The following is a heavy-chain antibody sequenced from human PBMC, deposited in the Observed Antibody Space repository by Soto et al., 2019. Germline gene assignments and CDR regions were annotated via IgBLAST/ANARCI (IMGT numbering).Heavy chain of an antibody. V-gene: IGHV1-69*12. CDR3: ASMLDHYYFDY. J-gene: IGHJ4*02. Sequence: QVQLVQSGAEVKKPGSSVKVSCKASGGTVRSYAISWVRQAPGQGLELMGGIITIVDTADYAKKFQGRVTITADESTSTAYRELGSLISEDTAGYYWASMLDHYYFDYWGQGTLVTVSS. CDR1: GGTVRSYA. D-gene: IGHD1-1*01. CDR2: IITIVDTA.